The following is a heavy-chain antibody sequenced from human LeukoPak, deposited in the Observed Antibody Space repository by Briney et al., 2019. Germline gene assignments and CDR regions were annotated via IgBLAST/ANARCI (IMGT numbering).Heavy chain of an antibody. CDR3: ARGHSSGYLAFDI. CDR1: GLTFSNFK. V-gene: IGHV3-48*03. Sequence: GGSLRLSCAVSGLTFSNFKMNWVRQAPGKGLEWVSYISDSGRTTFYADSVKGRFTISRDNAKNSLYLQMSSLRVEDTAVYYCARGHSSGYLAFDIWGQGTMVTVSS. CDR2: ISDSGRTT. D-gene: IGHD3-22*01. J-gene: IGHJ3*02.